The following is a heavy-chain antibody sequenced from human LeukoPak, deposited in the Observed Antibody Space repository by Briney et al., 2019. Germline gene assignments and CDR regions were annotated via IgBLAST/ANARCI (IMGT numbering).Heavy chain of an antibody. J-gene: IGHJ4*02. CDR1: GFTFSSYS. CDR3: ARDLSPSAAAFDY. Sequence: PGGALILSCAASGFTFSSYSMNWVRQAPGKGLGWVSSISSSSSYRYYADSVKGRFTISRDNAKNSLYLQMNTLRAEDTAVYYCARDLSPSAAAFDYWGQGTLVTVSS. CDR2: ISSSSSYR. V-gene: IGHV3-21*01. D-gene: IGHD2-2*01.